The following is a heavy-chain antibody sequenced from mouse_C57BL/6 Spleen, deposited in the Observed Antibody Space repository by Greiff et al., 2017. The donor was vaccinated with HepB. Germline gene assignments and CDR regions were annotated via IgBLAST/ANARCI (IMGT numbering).Heavy chain of an antibody. CDR1: GFNIKDYY. V-gene: IGHV14-1*01. D-gene: IGHD4-1*01. Sequence: EVQLQQSGAELVRPGASVKLSCTASGFNIKDYYMHWVKQRPEQGLEWIGRIDPEDGDTEYAPKFQGKDTMTADTSSNTAYLQLSSLTSEDAAVYCCPGVTGTGGFAYWGQGTLVTVSA. CDR2: IDPEDGDT. CDR3: PGVTGTGGFAY. J-gene: IGHJ3*01.